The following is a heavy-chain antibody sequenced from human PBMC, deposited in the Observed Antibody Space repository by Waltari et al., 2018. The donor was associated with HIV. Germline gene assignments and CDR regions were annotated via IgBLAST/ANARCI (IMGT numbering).Heavy chain of an antibody. Sequence: EVQLVESGGGLVQPGGSLRLSCAASGFTFSSYGMHWVRQAPGKGLVWVSRINSDGSSTSYADSVKGRFTISRDNAKNTLYLQMNSLRAEDTAVYYCARNLEVAAAGGGVDYWGQGTLVTVSS. V-gene: IGHV3-74*01. D-gene: IGHD6-13*01. J-gene: IGHJ4*02. CDR1: GFTFSSYG. CDR3: ARNLEVAAAGGGVDY. CDR2: INSDGSST.